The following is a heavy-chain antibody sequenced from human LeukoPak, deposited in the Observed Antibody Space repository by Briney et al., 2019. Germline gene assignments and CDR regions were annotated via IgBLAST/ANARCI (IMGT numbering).Heavy chain of an antibody. CDR1: GFTFSSYA. V-gene: IGHV3-30-3*02. D-gene: IGHD5-18*01. CDR3: AKRPLSSYPD. CDR2: ISYDGSNK. Sequence: GGSLRLSCAASGFTFSSYAMHWVRQAPGKGLEWVAVISYDGSNKYYADSVKGRFTISRDNSKNTLYLQMNSLRAEDTAVYYCAKRPLSSYPDWGQGTMVTVSS. J-gene: IGHJ3*01.